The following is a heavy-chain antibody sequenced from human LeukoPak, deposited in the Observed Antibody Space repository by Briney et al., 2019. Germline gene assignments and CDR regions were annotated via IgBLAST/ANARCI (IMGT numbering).Heavy chain of an antibody. Sequence: SETLSLTCTVSAYSISSGFYWGWIRQPPGKGLEWIGSIYHSGSTYYNPSLKSRVTISVDTSKNQFSLKLSSVTAADTAVYYCARAPIVVVINYFDYWGQGTLVTVSS. J-gene: IGHJ4*02. CDR3: ARAPIVVVINYFDY. CDR1: AYSISSGFY. D-gene: IGHD3-22*01. CDR2: IYHSGST. V-gene: IGHV4-38-2*02.